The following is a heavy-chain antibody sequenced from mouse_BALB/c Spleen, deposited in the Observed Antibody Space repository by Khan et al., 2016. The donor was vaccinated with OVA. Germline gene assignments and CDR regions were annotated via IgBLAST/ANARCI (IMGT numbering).Heavy chain of an antibody. V-gene: IGHV1-7*01. CDR3: VNRGSSSAWFTY. Sequence: VELVESGAELAKPGASVKMSCKASGYTFTNYWMHWVKQRPGQGLEWIGYVNPSTGYTEYNQKFKDKATLTADKSSSTAYMQLSSLTSEDSAVYYCVNRGSSSAWFTYWGQGTLVTVSA. D-gene: IGHD1-1*01. CDR2: VNPSTGYT. J-gene: IGHJ3*01. CDR1: GYTFTNYW.